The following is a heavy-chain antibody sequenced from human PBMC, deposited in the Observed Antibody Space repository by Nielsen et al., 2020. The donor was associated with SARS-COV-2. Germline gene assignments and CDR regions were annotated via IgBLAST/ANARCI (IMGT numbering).Heavy chain of an antibody. Sequence: GGSLRLSCAASRNYAMSWVRQAPGQGLEWASSISSYSNYIQYADSVKGRFAISRDNAKSSLYLQMSSLRAEDTGVYYCVRESSTYYIDYWGQGILVTVSS. CDR3: VRESSTYYIDY. V-gene: IGHV3-21*01. CDR2: ISSYSNYI. J-gene: IGHJ4*02. D-gene: IGHD2-15*01. CDR1: RNYA.